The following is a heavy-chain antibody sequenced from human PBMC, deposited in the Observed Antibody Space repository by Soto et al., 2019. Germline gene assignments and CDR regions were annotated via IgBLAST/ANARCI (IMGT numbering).Heavy chain of an antibody. CDR3: ARANYYGSPGDFDY. J-gene: IGHJ4*02. CDR1: GFTFSSYS. D-gene: IGHD3-10*01. V-gene: IGHV3-48*01. CDR2: ISSSSSTI. Sequence: EVQLVESGGGLVQPGGSLRLSCAASGFTFSSYSMNWVRQAPGKGLEWVSYISSSSSTIYYADSVKGRFTISRDNAKNSLNLQMNSLSAEDTAVHYCARANYYGSPGDFDYWGQGTLVTVSS.